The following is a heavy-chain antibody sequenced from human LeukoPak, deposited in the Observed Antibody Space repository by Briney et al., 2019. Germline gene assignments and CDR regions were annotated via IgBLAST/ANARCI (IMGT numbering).Heavy chain of an antibody. CDR3: ARAPGVDLYSSSGMDV. CDR2: IRYDGSNK. Sequence: GGSLRLSCAASGFTFSSYGMHWVRQAPGKGLEWVAFIRYDGSNKYYADSVKGRFTISRDNAKNSLYLQMNSLRVEDTAVYYCARAPGVDLYSSSGMDVWGKGTTVTVSS. CDR1: GFTFSSYG. D-gene: IGHD6-6*01. V-gene: IGHV3-30*02. J-gene: IGHJ6*01.